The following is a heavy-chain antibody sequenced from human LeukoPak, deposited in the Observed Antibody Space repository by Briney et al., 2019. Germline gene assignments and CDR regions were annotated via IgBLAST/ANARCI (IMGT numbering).Heavy chain of an antibody. J-gene: IGHJ4*02. D-gene: IGHD6-19*01. Sequence: SVKVSCKASGFTFTSSAVQWVRQARGQRLEWIGWIVVGSGNTNYAQKFQERVTITRDMSTSTAYMELRSLRSDDTAVYYCARNSHGYSSAWLQFNFDYWGQGTLVTVSS. CDR1: GFTFTSSA. V-gene: IGHV1-58*01. CDR2: IVVGSGNT. CDR3: ARNSHGYSSAWLQFNFDY.